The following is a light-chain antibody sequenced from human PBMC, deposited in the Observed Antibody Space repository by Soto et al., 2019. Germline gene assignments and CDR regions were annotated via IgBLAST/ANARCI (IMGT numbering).Light chain of an antibody. J-gene: IGKJ1*01. CDR1: QSVNSSY. CDR3: QQYGDSPRS. CDR2: GAS. Sequence: EIVFTQSPGTLSLSPGERVTLSCRASQSVNSSYLAWYQHKPGQAPRLLIYGASTRATGIPDRFSVSGSGTDFTLTISRLEPGDFAVYYCQQYGDSPRSFGQGTRWIS. V-gene: IGKV3-20*01.